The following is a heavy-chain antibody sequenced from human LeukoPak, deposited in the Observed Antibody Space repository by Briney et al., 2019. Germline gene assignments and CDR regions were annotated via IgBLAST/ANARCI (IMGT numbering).Heavy chain of an antibody. CDR3: AKEMTGGWPFDY. J-gene: IGHJ4*02. CDR1: GFTFNDYA. D-gene: IGHD6-19*01. CDR2: ISWNSGSI. Sequence: QSGGSLRLSCAASGFTFNDYAMHWVRQAPGKGLEWVSGISWNSGSIGYADSVKGRFTISRDNAKNSLYLQMNSLRADDTAKYYCAKEMTGGWPFDYWGQGTLVTVSS. V-gene: IGHV3-9*01.